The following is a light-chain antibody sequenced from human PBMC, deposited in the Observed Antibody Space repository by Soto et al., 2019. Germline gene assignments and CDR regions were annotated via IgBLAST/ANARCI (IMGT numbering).Light chain of an antibody. CDR3: QHYDTFPWT. J-gene: IGKJ1*01. Sequence: DIQMTQSPSTLPASIGDRVTITCRASQSIFRWLAWYQQKPGKAPNLLIYEGYTLESGVPSRFSGSGSGTEFTLTISSLQPDDFSTYYCQHYDTFPWTFGQGTKVEIK. CDR1: QSIFRW. V-gene: IGKV1-5*03. CDR2: EGY.